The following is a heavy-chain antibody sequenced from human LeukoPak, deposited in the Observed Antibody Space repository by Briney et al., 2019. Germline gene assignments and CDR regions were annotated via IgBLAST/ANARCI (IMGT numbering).Heavy chain of an antibody. V-gene: IGHV1-46*01. D-gene: IGHD3-3*01. J-gene: IGHJ6*02. Sequence: ASVKVSCKASGYTFTSYYMHWVRQAPGQGLEWMGIINPSGGSTSYAQKFQGRVTMTRDTSTSTVHMELSSLRSEDTAVYYCARSWSKLYGMDVWGQGTTVTVSS. CDR3: ARSWSKLYGMDV. CDR2: INPSGGST. CDR1: GYTFTSYY.